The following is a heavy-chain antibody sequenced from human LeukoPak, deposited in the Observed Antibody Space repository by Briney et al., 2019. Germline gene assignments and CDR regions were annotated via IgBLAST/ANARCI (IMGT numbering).Heavy chain of an antibody. CDR2: IYYSGST. Sequence: SETLSLTCTVSGGSISSYYWSWIRQPPGKGLEWIGYIYYSGSTNYNPSLKSRVTISVDTSKNQFSLKLSSVTAADTAVYYCASGYCSSTSCYKVDGMDAWGQGTTVTVSS. CDR1: GGSISSYY. V-gene: IGHV4-59*01. D-gene: IGHD2-2*02. CDR3: ASGYCSSTSCYKVDGMDA. J-gene: IGHJ6*02.